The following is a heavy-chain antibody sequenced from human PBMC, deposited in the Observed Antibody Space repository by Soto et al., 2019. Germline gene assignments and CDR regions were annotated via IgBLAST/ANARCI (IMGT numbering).Heavy chain of an antibody. CDR2: YYFSGST. CDR3: ARVAGVRWRYFDY. V-gene: IGHV4-59*01. D-gene: IGHD7-27*01. Sequence: WTWIRQSPGKGLELIGSYYFSGSTNYNPSLKSRVTISADTSKNQLSLMLTSATAADTAVYYCARVAGVRWRYFDYWGQGTLVTVSS. J-gene: IGHJ4*02.